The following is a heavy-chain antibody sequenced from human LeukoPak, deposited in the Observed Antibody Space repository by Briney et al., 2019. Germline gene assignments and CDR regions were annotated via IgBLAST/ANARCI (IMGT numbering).Heavy chain of an antibody. CDR2: IYYTGST. Sequence: PSETLSLTCTVSGGSISSYYWSWIRQPPGKGLEWIGYIYYTGSTNYNPSLKSRVTMSVDTSKNQFSLKLTSVTAADTAVYYCARDGYSGSDALWGQGTLVTVSS. J-gene: IGHJ4*02. CDR3: ARDGYSGSDAL. D-gene: IGHD5-12*01. CDR1: GGSISSYY. V-gene: IGHV4-59*01.